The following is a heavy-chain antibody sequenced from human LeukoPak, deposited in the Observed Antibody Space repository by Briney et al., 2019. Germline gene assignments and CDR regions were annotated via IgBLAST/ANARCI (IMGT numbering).Heavy chain of an antibody. D-gene: IGHD3-3*01. CDR2: IYTGGST. V-gene: IGHV3-53*01. J-gene: IGHJ2*01. CDR1: GFTVSSNY. CDR3: ARGGSSRTYYDFWSASAPTDL. Sequence: PGGSLRLSCAASGFTVSSNYMSWVRQAPGKGLEWVSVIYTGGSTYCADSVKGRFTISRDNSKNTLLLQMNSLRAEDTAVYYCARGGSSRTYYDFWSASAPTDL.